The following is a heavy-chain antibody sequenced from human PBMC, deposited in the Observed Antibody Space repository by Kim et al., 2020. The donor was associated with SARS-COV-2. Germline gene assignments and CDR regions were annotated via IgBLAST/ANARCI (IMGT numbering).Heavy chain of an antibody. CDR2: ISYSGNS. V-gene: IGHV4-31*03. Sequence: SETLTLTCSVSGGSIRSGGKFWTWIRQHPAKGLEWIGYISYSGNSHYSPSLRSRVSISLQTFENQFSLELTSVTAADTAVYYCARGQPLDYWGQGILVIV. CDR1: GGSIRSGGKF. J-gene: IGHJ4*02. CDR3: ARGQPLDY. D-gene: IGHD2-2*01.